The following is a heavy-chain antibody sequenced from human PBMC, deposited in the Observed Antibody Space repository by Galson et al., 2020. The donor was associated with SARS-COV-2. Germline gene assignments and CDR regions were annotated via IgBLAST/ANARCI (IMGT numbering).Heavy chain of an antibody. D-gene: IGHD3-9*01. V-gene: IGHV3-33*01. J-gene: IGHJ6*02. Sequence: GESLKISCAASGFTFSSYGMHWVRQAPGKGLEWVAVIWYDGSNKYYADSVKGRFTISRDNSKNTLYLQMNSLRAEDTAVYYCARDELRDFDWSYHYGMDVWGQGTTVTVSS. CDR1: GFTFSSYG. CDR2: IWYDGSNK. CDR3: ARDELRDFDWSYHYGMDV.